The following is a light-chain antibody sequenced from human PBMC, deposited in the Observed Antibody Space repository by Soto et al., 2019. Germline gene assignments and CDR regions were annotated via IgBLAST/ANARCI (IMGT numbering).Light chain of an antibody. CDR3: SSYTSSSTVV. CDR2: DVS. J-gene: IGLJ2*01. Sequence: QSALTQPASVSGSPGQSITISCTGTSRDVGGYNDVSWYQQHPGKAPKLMIYDVSNRPSGVSNRFSGSKSGNTASLTISGLQDEDEADYYCSSYTSSSTVVFGGGTKLTVL. V-gene: IGLV2-14*01. CDR1: SRDVGGYND.